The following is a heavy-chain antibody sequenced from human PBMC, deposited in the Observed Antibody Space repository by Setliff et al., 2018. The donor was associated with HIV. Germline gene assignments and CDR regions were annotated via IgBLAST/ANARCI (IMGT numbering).Heavy chain of an antibody. J-gene: IGHJ3*02. D-gene: IGHD3-22*01. CDR1: GINFSNAW. CDR3: TRDLTEDYYDSSGFDAFDI. Sequence: GGSLRLSCAASGINFSNAWMSWVRQAPGKGLEWVGRIKSKSNGETTDSAAPVKGRFTISRDDSKSIAYLQMNSLKTEDTAVYYCTRDLTEDYYDSSGFDAFDIWGQGTMVTVSS. CDR2: IKSKSNGETT. V-gene: IGHV3-15*01.